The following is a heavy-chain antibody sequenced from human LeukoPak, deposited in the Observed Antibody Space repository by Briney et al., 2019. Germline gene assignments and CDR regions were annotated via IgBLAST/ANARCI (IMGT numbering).Heavy chain of an antibody. Sequence: GGSLRLSCAASGFIFRSYWMSWVRQGPGKGLEWVAKIKLDGSEKYYVDSVKGRFTVSRDNAKNSLYLQMNGVRAEDTAMYYCARDYYGSGSYHTFYYYHGLGVWGQGTTVTVSS. D-gene: IGHD3-10*01. CDR2: IKLDGSEK. V-gene: IGHV3-7*01. CDR3: ARDYYGSGSYHTFYYYHGLGV. J-gene: IGHJ6*02. CDR1: GFIFRSYW.